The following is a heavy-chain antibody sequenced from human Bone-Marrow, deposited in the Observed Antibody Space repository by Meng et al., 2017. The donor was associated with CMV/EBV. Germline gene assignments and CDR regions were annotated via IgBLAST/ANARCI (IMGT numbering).Heavy chain of an antibody. CDR1: RFTFSTYS. Sequence: GGSLRLSCAASRFTFSTYSMKWVRQAPGKGLEWVSYISSSSSTMYYADSVKGRFTISRDNAKNSLYLQMNSLRAEDTAVYYCTTGDGTSNAFDFWGQGAMVTVSS. J-gene: IGHJ3*01. CDR2: ISSSSSTM. CDR3: TTGDGTSNAFDF. V-gene: IGHV3-48*04. D-gene: IGHD5-24*01.